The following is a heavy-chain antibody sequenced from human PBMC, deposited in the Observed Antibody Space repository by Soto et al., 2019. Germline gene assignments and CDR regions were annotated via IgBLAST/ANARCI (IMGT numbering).Heavy chain of an antibody. V-gene: IGHV3-23*01. D-gene: IGHD3-22*01. CDR1: GFTFSSFA. CDR2: VADSGGRT. J-gene: IGHJ4*02. Sequence: GGSLRLSCAASGFTFSSFAMSWSRQAPGKGLEWVSAVADSGGRTFYAGCVKGRFTVSRDNSRNTLDLQMSSLRAEDTAVYFCAKDQQTLYESGDHFSPFDSWRQGTLVTVS. CDR3: AKDQQTLYESGDHFSPFDS.